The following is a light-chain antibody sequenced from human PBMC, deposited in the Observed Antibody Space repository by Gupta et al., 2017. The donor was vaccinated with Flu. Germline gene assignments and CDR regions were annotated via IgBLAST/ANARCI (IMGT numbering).Light chain of an antibody. CDR1: ALSKQY. Sequence: ELTQPPPLSVSPRQTARITCVGDALSKQYAYWFQQKPGQAPQAIIFKDTERPSGVPARFSGTSSGTRVTLIISGVQVEDEADYYCQSADITGSFRVFGGGTKLTVL. CDR3: QSADITGSFRV. J-gene: IGLJ2*01. V-gene: IGLV3-25*02. CDR2: KDT.